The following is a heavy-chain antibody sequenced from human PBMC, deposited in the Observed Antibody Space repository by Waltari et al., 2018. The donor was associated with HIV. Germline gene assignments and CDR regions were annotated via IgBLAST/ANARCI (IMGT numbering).Heavy chain of an antibody. Sequence: QVQLQESGPGLVKPSETLSLTCTVSGGFISSYYLSWIRHPPGKGLEWIGYIYYSGSTNYNPSLKSRVTISVDTSKNQFSLKLSSVTAADTAVYYCARGAYYGSGSYYNFYYYYGMDVWGQGTTVTVSS. J-gene: IGHJ6*02. V-gene: IGHV4-59*08. CDR1: GGFISSYY. CDR2: IYYSGST. D-gene: IGHD3-10*01. CDR3: ARGAYYGSGSYYNFYYYYGMDV.